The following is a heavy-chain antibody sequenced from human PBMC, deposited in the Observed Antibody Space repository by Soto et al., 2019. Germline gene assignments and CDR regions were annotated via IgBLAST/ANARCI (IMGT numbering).Heavy chain of an antibody. CDR1: GYTFTSYG. J-gene: IGHJ4*02. V-gene: IGHV1-18*01. CDR2: ISAYNGNT. CDR3: ARDITIAAAGTVPIDY. D-gene: IGHD6-13*01. Sequence: ASVKVSCKASGYTFTSYGISWVRQAPGQGLEWMGWISAYNGNTNYAQKLQGRVTMTTDTSTSTAYMELRSLRSDNTAVYYCARDITIAAAGTVPIDYWGQGTLVTVSS.